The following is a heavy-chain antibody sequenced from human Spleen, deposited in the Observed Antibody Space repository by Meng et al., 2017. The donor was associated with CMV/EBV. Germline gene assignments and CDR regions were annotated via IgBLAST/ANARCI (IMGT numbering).Heavy chain of an antibody. J-gene: IGHJ6*02. CDR2: ISGSGGST. Sequence: GGSLRLSCAASGFTFSSYAMSWVRQAPGKGLEWVSAISGSGGSTYYADSVKGRFTISRDNSKNTLYLQMNSLRAEDTAVYYCAKRQDEYSHYGMDVWGQGTTVTVSS. CDR3: AKRQDEYSHYGMDV. D-gene: IGHD6-6*01. CDR1: GFTFSSYA. V-gene: IGHV3-23*01.